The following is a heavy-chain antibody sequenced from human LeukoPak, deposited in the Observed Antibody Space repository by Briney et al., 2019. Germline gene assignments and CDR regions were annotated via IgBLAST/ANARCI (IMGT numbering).Heavy chain of an antibody. CDR1: GFTFTNHW. CDR3: ARDKTTVTLFDY. Sequence: GGSLRLSCAASGFTFTNHWMHWFRQAPGKGLMWLSRINTDGSITGHADSVKGRFTISRDNAKNTVYLQINSLRAEDTAVYYCARDKTTVTLFDYWGQGTLLTVSS. D-gene: IGHD4-17*01. J-gene: IGHJ4*02. CDR2: INTDGSIT. V-gene: IGHV3-74*01.